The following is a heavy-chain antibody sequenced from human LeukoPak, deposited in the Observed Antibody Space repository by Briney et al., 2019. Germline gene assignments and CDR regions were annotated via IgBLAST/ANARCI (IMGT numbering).Heavy chain of an antibody. J-gene: IGHJ4*02. CDR2: ISYDGSNK. CDR1: GFTFSSYG. Sequence: GRSLRLSCAASGFTFSSYGMHWVRQAPGKGLEWVAVISYDGSNKYYADSVKGRFTISRDNSKNTLYLQMNSLRAEDTAVYYCAKEEGIAAAEDWGQGTLVTVSS. D-gene: IGHD6-13*01. CDR3: AKEEGIAAAED. V-gene: IGHV3-30*18.